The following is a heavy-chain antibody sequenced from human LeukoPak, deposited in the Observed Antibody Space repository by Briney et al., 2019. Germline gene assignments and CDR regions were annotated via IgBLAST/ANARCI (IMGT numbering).Heavy chain of an antibody. V-gene: IGHV4-34*01. D-gene: IGHD3-10*01. CDR3: ASGGSGSYDSFDY. J-gene: IGHJ4*02. Sequence: SETLSLTCAVYGGSFSGYYWSWIRQPPGKGLEWIGEINHSGSTNYNPSLKSRITISVDTSKNQISRKLSSVTAAYTAVYYGASGGSGSYDSFDYWGQGTLVTVSS. CDR1: GGSFSGYY. CDR2: INHSGST.